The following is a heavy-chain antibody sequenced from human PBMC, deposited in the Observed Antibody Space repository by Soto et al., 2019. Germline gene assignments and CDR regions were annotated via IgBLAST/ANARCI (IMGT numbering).Heavy chain of an antibody. CDR3: ARYRREAVAGYTLDN. D-gene: IGHD6-13*01. CDR2: IYHSGST. J-gene: IGHJ4*02. Sequence: SETLSLTCAVSGGSISSGGYSWSWIRQPPGKGLEWIGYIYHSGSTYYNPSLKSRVTISVDRSKSQFSLKVNSMTAADTAVYYCARYRREAVAGYTLDNWGQGILVTVSS. V-gene: IGHV4-30-2*01. CDR1: GGSISSGGYS.